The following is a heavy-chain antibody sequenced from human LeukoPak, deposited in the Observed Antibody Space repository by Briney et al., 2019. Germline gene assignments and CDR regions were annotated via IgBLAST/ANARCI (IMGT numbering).Heavy chain of an antibody. CDR2: IKQDGSEK. V-gene: IGHV3-7*01. CDR1: GFTFSSYW. CDR3: ARDSEQQLVSNWFDP. Sequence: GGSLRLSCAVSGFTFSSYWMSWVRQAPGKGLEWVANIKQDGSEKYYVDSVKGRFTISRDNAKNSLYLQMNSLRAEDTAVYYCARDSEQQLVSNWFDPWGQGTLVTVSS. J-gene: IGHJ5*02. D-gene: IGHD6-13*01.